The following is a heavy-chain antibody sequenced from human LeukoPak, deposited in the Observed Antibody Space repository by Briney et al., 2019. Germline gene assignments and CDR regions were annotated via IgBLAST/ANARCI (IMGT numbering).Heavy chain of an antibody. CDR3: ARVGLGYCSGTSGFDAFDI. D-gene: IGHD2-2*01. V-gene: IGHV4-61*02. Sequence: SETLSLTCTVSGGSISSGSYYWSWIRQPAGKGLEWIGRIYTSGSTNYNPSLKSRVTISVDTSKNQFSLKLSSVTAADTAVYYCARVGLGYCSGTSGFDAFDIWGQGTMVTVSS. CDR1: GGSISSGSYY. CDR2: IYTSGST. J-gene: IGHJ3*02.